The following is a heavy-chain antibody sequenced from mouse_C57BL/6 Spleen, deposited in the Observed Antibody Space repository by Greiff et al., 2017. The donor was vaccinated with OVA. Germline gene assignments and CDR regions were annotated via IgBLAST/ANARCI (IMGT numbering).Heavy chain of an antibody. D-gene: IGHD1-1*01. CDR3: ARPLYGRAGFAY. Sequence: EVKLMESGGGLVKPGGSLKLSCAASGFTFSDYGMHWVRQAPEKGLEWVAYISSGSSTIYYADTVKGRFTISRDNAKNTLFLQMTSLRSEDTAMYYCARPLYGRAGFAYWGQGTLVTVSA. CDR1: GFTFSDYG. J-gene: IGHJ3*01. V-gene: IGHV5-17*01. CDR2: ISSGSSTI.